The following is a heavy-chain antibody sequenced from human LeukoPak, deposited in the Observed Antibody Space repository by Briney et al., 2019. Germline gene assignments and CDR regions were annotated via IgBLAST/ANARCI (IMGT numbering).Heavy chain of an antibody. CDR3: ARDGYGSGSYWENWFDP. CDR2: IDPSDSYT. J-gene: IGHJ5*02. CDR1: GYSFTSYW. V-gene: IGHV5-10-1*01. D-gene: IGHD3-10*01. Sequence: GESLGISCKGSGYSFTSYWISWVRQMPGKGLEWMGRIDPSDSYTNYSPSFQGHVTISADKSISTAYLQWSSLKASDTAIYYCARDGYGSGSYWENWFDPWGQGTLVTVSS.